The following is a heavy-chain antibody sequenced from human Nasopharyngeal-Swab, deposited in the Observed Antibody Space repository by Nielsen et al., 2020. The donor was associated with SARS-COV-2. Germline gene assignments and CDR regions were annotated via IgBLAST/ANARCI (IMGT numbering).Heavy chain of an antibody. CDR3: GRDRYYDSSGFDY. Sequence: GESLKISCAASGFTFNNYGMHWVRQAPGKGLKWVAAIWYGGSEKHYADSVRGRFTISRDNPKNTLYLQMNSLRAEDTAIYYCGRDRYYDSSGFDYWGQGTLVSVSS. CDR1: GFTFNNYG. J-gene: IGHJ4*02. V-gene: IGHV3-33*01. D-gene: IGHD3-22*01. CDR2: IWYGGSEK.